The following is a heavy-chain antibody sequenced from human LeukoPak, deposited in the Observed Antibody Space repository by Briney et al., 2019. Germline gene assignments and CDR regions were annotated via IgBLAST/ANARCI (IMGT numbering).Heavy chain of an antibody. D-gene: IGHD6-19*01. CDR3: ARLSSGWYSY. CDR1: GYTFTGYY. Sequence: SVKVSCKASGYTFTGYYMHWVRQAPGQGLEWMGGIIPIFGTANYAQKFQGRVTITTDESTSTAYMELSSLRSEDTAVYYCARLSSGWYSYWGQGTLVTVSS. J-gene: IGHJ4*02. CDR2: IIPIFGTA. V-gene: IGHV1-69*05.